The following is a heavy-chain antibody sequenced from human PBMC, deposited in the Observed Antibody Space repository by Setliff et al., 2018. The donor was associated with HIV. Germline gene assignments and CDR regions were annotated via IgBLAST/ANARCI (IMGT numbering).Heavy chain of an antibody. Sequence: GASVKVSCKASGYTFTSYDISWVRQAPGQGLEWVGWISAYNGNTNYAQKLQGRVTMTTDTSTSTAYMELRSLRSDDTAVYYCAREIGDYYDSSGYYPPTDYYYGMDVWDQGTTVTVSS. CDR2: ISAYNGNT. J-gene: IGHJ6*02. D-gene: IGHD3-22*01. CDR3: AREIGDYYDSSGYYPPTDYYYGMDV. V-gene: IGHV1-18*01. CDR1: GYTFTSYD.